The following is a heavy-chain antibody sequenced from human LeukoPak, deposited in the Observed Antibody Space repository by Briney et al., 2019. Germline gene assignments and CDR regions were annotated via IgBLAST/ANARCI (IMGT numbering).Heavy chain of an antibody. V-gene: IGHV4-34*01. CDR1: GGSFSGYY. CDR3: ARVFGYSYGR. Sequence: KTSETLSLTCAVYGGSFSGYYWSWIRQPPGKGLEWIGEINHSGSTNYNPSLKSRVTISVDTSKNQFSLKLSSVTAADTAVYYCARVFGYSYGRWGQGTLVTVSS. CDR2: INHSGST. D-gene: IGHD5-18*01. J-gene: IGHJ4*02.